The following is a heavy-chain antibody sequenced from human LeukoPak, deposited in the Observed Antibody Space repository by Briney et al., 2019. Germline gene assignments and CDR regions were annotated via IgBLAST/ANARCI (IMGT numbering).Heavy chain of an antibody. J-gene: IGHJ6*02. D-gene: IGHD1-14*01. CDR3: ASAPPYYYYGMDV. CDR1: GDSISSSSYY. V-gene: IGHV4-39*01. CDR2: IYYSGST. Sequence: SETLSLTCTVSGDSISSSSYYWGWIRQPPGKGLEWIGSIYYSGSTYYNPSLKSRVTISVDTSKNQFSLKLSSVTAADTAVYYCASAPPYYYYGMDVWGQGTTVTVSS.